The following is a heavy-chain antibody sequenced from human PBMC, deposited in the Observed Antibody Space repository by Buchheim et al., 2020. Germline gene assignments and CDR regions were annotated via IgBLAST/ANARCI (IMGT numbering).Heavy chain of an antibody. Sequence: QVQLVESGGGVVQPGRSLRLSCAASGFTFSSYAMHWVRQAPGKGLEWVAVISYDGSNKYYADSVKGRFTISRDNSKNTLYLQMNSLRAEDTAVYCCARVGLVADYWGKGTL. D-gene: IGHD5-12*01. CDR1: GFTFSSYA. V-gene: IGHV3-30*04. CDR3: ARVGLVADY. J-gene: IGHJ4*02. CDR2: ISYDGSNK.